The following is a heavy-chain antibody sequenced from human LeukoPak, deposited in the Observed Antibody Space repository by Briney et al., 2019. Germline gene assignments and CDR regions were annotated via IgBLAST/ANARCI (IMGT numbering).Heavy chain of an antibody. CDR2: IYYSGST. D-gene: IGHD6-6*01. CDR1: GGSISSYY. V-gene: IGHV4-59*08. CDR3: ARQGAYSSSFGY. Sequence: PSETLSLTCTVSGGSISSYYWSWIRQPPGKGLEWIGYIYYSGSTNYNPSLKSRVTISVDTSKNQFSLKLSSVTAADTAVYYCARQGAYSSSFGYWGQGTLVTISS. J-gene: IGHJ4*02.